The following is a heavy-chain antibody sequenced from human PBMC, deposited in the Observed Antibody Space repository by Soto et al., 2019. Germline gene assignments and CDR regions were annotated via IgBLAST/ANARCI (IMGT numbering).Heavy chain of an antibody. CDR2: IYYSGST. J-gene: IGHJ6*03. CDR3: ASKDIVVVPAALGPGYYYYMDV. Sequence: SETLSLTCTVSGGSISSSCYYWGWIRQPPGEGLEWVGSIYYSGSTYYNPSLKSRVTISADTSKNQFSLKLSSVTAADTAVYYCASKDIVVVPAALGPGYYYYMDVWGKGTTVTVSS. V-gene: IGHV4-39*01. CDR1: GGSISSSCYY. D-gene: IGHD2-2*01.